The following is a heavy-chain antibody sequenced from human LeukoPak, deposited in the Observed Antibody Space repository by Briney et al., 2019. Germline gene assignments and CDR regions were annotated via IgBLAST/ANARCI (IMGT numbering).Heavy chain of an antibody. CDR3: ARLTGPGYYDSSGYPDRFDY. J-gene: IGHJ4*02. Sequence: GRSLRLSCAASGFTFSSYAMHWVRQAPGKGLEWVAVISYDGSNKYYADSVKGRFTISRDNSKNTLYLQMNSLRAEDTAVYYCARLTGPGYYDSSGYPDRFDYWGQGTLVTVSS. CDR1: GFTFSSYA. CDR2: ISYDGSNK. D-gene: IGHD3-22*01. V-gene: IGHV3-30-3*01.